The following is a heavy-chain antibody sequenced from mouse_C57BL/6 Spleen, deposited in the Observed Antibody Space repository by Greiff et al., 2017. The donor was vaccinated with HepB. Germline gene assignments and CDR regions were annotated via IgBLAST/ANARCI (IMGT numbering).Heavy chain of an antibody. V-gene: IGHV1-54*01. CDR2: INPGSGGT. Sequence: QVHVKQSGAELVRPGTSVKVSCKASGYAFTNYLIEWVKQRPGQGLEWIGVINPGSGGTNYNEKFKGKATLTADKSSSTAYMQLSSLTSEDSAVYFCARSRATVWAMDYWGQGTSVTVSS. CDR1: GYAFTNYL. D-gene: IGHD1-1*01. J-gene: IGHJ4*01. CDR3: ARSRATVWAMDY.